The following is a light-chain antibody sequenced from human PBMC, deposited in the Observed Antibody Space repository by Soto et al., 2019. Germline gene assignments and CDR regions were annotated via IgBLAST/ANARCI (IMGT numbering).Light chain of an antibody. V-gene: IGKV1-39*01. J-gene: IGKJ4*01. Sequence: DMEMTQSPSSLSASVGDRVTITCRASQSISNYLNWYQHKPGKVPKLLIYAASSLQSGVPTRFSGSGSGTAFTLTINSLQPEDFATYYCQQSYGTPLTFAGGTKIEIK. CDR3: QQSYGTPLT. CDR2: AAS. CDR1: QSISNY.